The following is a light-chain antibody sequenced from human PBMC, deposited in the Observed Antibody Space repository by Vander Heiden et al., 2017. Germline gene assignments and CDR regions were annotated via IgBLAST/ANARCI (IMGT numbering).Light chain of an antibody. CDR1: SSNIGSNF. Sequence: QSVLTQPPSASGTPGQTVTISCSGSSSNIGSNFEYWYQQLPGTAPKLLIYRNNQRPSGVPDRFSGSKSGTAASLAISGLRSEDEADYYCTAWDDSLTGVVFGGGTKVTVL. V-gene: IGLV1-47*01. CDR2: RNN. J-gene: IGLJ2*01. CDR3: TAWDDSLTGVV.